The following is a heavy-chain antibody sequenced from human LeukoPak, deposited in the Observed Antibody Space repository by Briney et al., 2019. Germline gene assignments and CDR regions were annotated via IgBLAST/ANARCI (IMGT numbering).Heavy chain of an antibody. CDR3: ASDLLSGSYYY. Sequence: SETLSLTCTVSGGSISSSSYYWGWIRQPPGKGLEWIGSIYYSGSTYYNPSLKSRVTISVDTSKNQFSLKLSSVTAADTAVYYCASDLLSGSYYYWGQGTLVTVSS. CDR2: IYYSGST. V-gene: IGHV4-39*07. D-gene: IGHD1-26*01. CDR1: GGSISSSSYY. J-gene: IGHJ4*02.